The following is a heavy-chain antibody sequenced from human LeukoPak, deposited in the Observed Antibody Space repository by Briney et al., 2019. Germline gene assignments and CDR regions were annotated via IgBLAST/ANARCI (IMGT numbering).Heavy chain of an antibody. CDR2: ISYDGNNK. Sequence: GGSLRLSCAASGFTFSSYAMHWVRQAPGKGLEWVAIISYDGNNKYYADSVKGRFTISRDNSKNTLYLQMNSLRAEDTAVYYCAKDALYDFWSGYPVDYWGQGTLVTVSS. D-gene: IGHD3-3*01. V-gene: IGHV3-30-3*01. CDR3: AKDALYDFWSGYPVDY. J-gene: IGHJ4*02. CDR1: GFTFSSYA.